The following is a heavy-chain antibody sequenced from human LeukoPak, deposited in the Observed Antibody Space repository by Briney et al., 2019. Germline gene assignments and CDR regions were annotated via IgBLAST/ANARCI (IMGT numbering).Heavy chain of an antibody. CDR3: ALGDCSSTSCYVFDY. CDR1: GGYISSYH. Sequence: SETLSLTCTVSGGYISSYHWSWIRQPPGKGLEWIGYIFNSGSTNYNPSLKSRVTISVDTSKNQFSSKLSSVTAADTAVYFCALGDCSSTSCYVFDYWGQGTLVTVSS. CDR2: IFNSGST. D-gene: IGHD2-2*01. J-gene: IGHJ4*02. V-gene: IGHV4-59*01.